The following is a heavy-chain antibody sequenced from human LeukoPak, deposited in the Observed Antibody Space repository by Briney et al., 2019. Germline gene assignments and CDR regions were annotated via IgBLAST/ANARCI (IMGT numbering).Heavy chain of an antibody. D-gene: IGHD2-21*01. CDR1: GFTFSGYG. CDR3: AKDIPFDC. J-gene: IGHJ4*02. CDR2: VSNDGSSK. V-gene: IGHV3-30*18. Sequence: GRSLRLSCAASGFTFSGYGMHWVRQAPGKGLEWVAIVSNDGSSKYYADSVKGRFTISRDNSKNMLYLQMNSLRGEDTAMYYCAKDIPFDCWGQGTLVTVSS.